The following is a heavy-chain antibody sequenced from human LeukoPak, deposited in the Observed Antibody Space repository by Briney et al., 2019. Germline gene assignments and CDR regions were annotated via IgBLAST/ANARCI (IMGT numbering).Heavy chain of an antibody. CDR1: GFTFSSYE. Sequence: PGGSLRLSCAASGFTFSSYEMNWVRQAPGKGLEWVSYISSSGSTIYYADSVKGRFTISRDNAKNSLYLQMNSLRAEDTAVYYCARVWGCSSTSCYATEDPDAFDIWGQGTMVTVSS. J-gene: IGHJ3*02. V-gene: IGHV3-48*03. CDR2: ISSSGSTI. D-gene: IGHD2-2*01. CDR3: ARVWGCSSTSCYATEDPDAFDI.